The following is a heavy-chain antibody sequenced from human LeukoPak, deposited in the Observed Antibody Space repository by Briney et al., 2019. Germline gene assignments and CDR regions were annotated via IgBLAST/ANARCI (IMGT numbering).Heavy chain of an antibody. V-gene: IGHV1-18*01. J-gene: IGHJ6*02. CDR1: GYTFTSYG. CDR3: AIDLQGDYGDYLRNYYYYYGMDV. D-gene: IGHD4-17*01. Sequence: ASVEVSCKASGYTFTSYGISWVRQAPGQGLEWMGWISAYNGNTNYAQKLQGRVTMTTDTSTSTAYMELRSPRSDDTAVYYCAIDLQGDYGDYLRNYYYYYGMDVWGQGTTVTVSS. CDR2: ISAYNGNT.